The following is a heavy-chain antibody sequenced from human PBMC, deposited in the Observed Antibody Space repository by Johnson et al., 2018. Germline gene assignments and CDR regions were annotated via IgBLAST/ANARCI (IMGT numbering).Heavy chain of an antibody. CDR2: IYYSGST. V-gene: IGHV4-39*07. D-gene: IGHD3-16*02. J-gene: IGHJ3*02. Sequence: QVQLQESGPGLVKPSETLSLTCTVSGGSISSSSYYWGWIRQPPGKGLEWIGSIYYSGSTNYNPSLKSRVTISVDTSKNQFSLKLSSVTAADTAVYYCARVPYDYVWGSYRYLVPDAFDIWGQGTMVTVSS. CDR1: GGSISSSSYY. CDR3: ARVPYDYVWGSYRYLVPDAFDI.